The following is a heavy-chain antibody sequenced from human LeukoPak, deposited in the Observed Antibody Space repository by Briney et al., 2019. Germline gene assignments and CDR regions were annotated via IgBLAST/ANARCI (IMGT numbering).Heavy chain of an antibody. CDR1: GGSFSGYY. J-gene: IGHJ4*02. D-gene: IGHD5-18*01. V-gene: IGHV4-34*01. CDR3: ARSVLGYSYGLHIDY. CDR2: INHSGST. Sequence: SETLSLTCAVYGGSFSGYYWSWIRQPPGKGLEWIGEINHSGSTNYNPSLKSRVTISVDTSKNQFSLKLSSLTAADTAVYYCARSVLGYSYGLHIDYWGQGTLVTVSS.